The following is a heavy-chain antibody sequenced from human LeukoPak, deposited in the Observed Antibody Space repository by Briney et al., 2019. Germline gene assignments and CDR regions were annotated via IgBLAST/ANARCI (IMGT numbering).Heavy chain of an antibody. CDR2: INPNSGGT. Sequence: ASVKVSCKASGYTFTGYYMHWVRQAPGQGLEWMGWINPNSGGTSYAQKFQGRVTMTRDTSVSTAYMELSRLRPDDTAVYYCARMSDILTGHYPQWFDPWGQGTLVTVSS. CDR3: ARMSDILTGHYPQWFDP. J-gene: IGHJ5*02. V-gene: IGHV1-2*02. D-gene: IGHD3-9*01. CDR1: GYTFTGYY.